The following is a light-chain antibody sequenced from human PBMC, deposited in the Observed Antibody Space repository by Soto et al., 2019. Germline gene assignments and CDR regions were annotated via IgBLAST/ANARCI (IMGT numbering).Light chain of an antibody. Sequence: DIQMTQSPSSLSASVGDRVTITCRASQSISSYLNWYQQKPGKAPKLLIYAASSLQSGVPSRFSGSGSGTDFTLTISSLQPEDFATYYCQQSDSTRFTFGPGTNVDIK. V-gene: IGKV1-39*01. CDR3: QQSDSTRFT. CDR2: AAS. CDR1: QSISSY. J-gene: IGKJ3*01.